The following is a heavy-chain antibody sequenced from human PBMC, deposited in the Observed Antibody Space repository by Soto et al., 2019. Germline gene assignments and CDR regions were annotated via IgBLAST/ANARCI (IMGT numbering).Heavy chain of an antibody. V-gene: IGHV3-74*01. CDR3: ARDPPPYSSSWYAQYYYYYGMDV. D-gene: IGHD6-13*01. J-gene: IGHJ6*02. Sequence: GGSLRLSCAAPGFTFSSYWMHWVRQAPGKGLVWVSRINSDGSSTSYADSVKGRFTISRDNAKNTLYLQMNSLRAEDTAVYYCARDPPPYSSSWYAQYYYYYGMDVWGQGTTVTVSS. CDR2: INSDGSST. CDR1: GFTFSSYW.